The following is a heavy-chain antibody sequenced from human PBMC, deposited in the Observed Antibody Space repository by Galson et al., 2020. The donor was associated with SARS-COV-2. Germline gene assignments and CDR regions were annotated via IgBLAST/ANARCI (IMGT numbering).Heavy chain of an antibody. J-gene: IGHJ3*02. Sequence: QLGESLKISCAASGFTFTNYAIHWVCQAPGKGLEWVAVISHDGRIEVYADSVKGRFTISRDNSENMLFLQMDSLRADDTAVYYCARDVSGGASDIWGQGTMVTVSS. D-gene: IGHD1-26*01. V-gene: IGHV3-30*04. CDR3: ARDVSGGASDI. CDR2: ISHDGRIE. CDR1: GFTFTNYA.